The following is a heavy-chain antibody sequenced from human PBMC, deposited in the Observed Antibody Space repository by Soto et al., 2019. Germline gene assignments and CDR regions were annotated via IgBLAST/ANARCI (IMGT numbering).Heavy chain of an antibody. CDR1: GYTFTSYG. D-gene: IGHD5-12*01. J-gene: IGHJ5*02. CDR3: VMRHVAPTGIDCLDA. V-gene: IGHV1-3*01. CDR2: INADNGNT. Sequence: ASVKVSCKASGYTFTSYGIHWVRQAPGQRLEWMGWINADNGNTNYSQKFQGRVTITRDTSASTAYMELSSLRSDDTAVYYCVMRHVAPTGIDCLDAWGQGTMVTVS.